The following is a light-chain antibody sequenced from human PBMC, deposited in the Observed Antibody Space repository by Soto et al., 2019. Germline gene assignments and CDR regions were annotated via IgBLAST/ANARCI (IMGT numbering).Light chain of an antibody. Sequence: DRQMTQSPSSLSASVGDRVTITCRASQGIIDYLAWYQQRPGKAPKLLIYAASTLQSGVPSRFSGSGAGTDFTLTISSLQPEDVATYYCQQYNSAPRTFGQGTKVEIK. CDR1: QGIIDY. CDR3: QQYNSAPRT. V-gene: IGKV1-27*01. CDR2: AAS. J-gene: IGKJ1*01.